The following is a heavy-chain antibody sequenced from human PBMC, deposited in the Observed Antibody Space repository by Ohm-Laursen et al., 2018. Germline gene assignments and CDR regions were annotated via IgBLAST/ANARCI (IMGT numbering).Heavy chain of an antibody. J-gene: IGHJ6*02. D-gene: IGHD1-26*01. CDR3: AKDLGGSYGYYYGMDV. CDR1: GFTFSSYG. V-gene: IGHV3-30*18. CDR2: ISYDGSNK. Sequence: SLRLSCAASGFTFSSYGMHWVRQAPGKGLEWVAVISYDGSNKYYADSVKGRFTISRDNSKNTLYLQMNSLRAEDTAVYYCAKDLGGSYGYYYGMDVWGQGTTVTVSS.